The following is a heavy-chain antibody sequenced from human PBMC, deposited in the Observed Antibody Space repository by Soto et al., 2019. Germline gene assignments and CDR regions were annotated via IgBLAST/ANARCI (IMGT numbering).Heavy chain of an antibody. D-gene: IGHD3-10*01. CDR3: ARDYMVRGVMRWFDP. CDR1: GGSISSSNW. CDR2: IYHSGST. V-gene: IGHV4-4*02. J-gene: IGHJ5*02. Sequence: QVQLQESGPGLVKPSGTLSLTCAVSGGSISSSNWWSWVRQPPGKGLEWIGEIYHSGSTNYNPSLKSRVTISVDQSKNLFSLKLSSVTAAATAVYYCARDYMVRGVMRWFDPWGQGTLVTVSS.